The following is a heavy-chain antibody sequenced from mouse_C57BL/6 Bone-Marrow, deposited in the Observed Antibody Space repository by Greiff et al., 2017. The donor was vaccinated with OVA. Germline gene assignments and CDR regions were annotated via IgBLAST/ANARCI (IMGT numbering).Heavy chain of an antibody. J-gene: IGHJ4*01. CDR1: GYTFTDYE. CDR2: IDPETGGT. V-gene: IGHV1-15*01. D-gene: IGHD3-2*02. Sequence: QVQLQQSGAELVRPGASVTLSCKASGYTFTDYEMHWVKQTPVHGLEWIGAIDPETGGTAYNQKFKGKAILTADKSSRTAYMELRSLTSEDSAVYYCVSDSSGYDAMDYWGQGTSVTVSS. CDR3: VSDSSGYDAMDY.